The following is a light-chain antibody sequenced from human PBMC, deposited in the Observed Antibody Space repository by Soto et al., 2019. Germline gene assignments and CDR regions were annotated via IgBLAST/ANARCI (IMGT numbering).Light chain of an antibody. CDR1: QSVISTY. CDR3: QQYGSSPIT. J-gene: IGKJ5*01. V-gene: IGKV3-20*01. CDR2: GAS. Sequence: EIVLTQSPGTLSLSPGERATLSCRASQSVISTYLAWYQQKPGQAPRLLIYGASSRATGIPDRFSGSGSGTDFTLTISRLEPEDSAVYYCQQYGSSPITFGQGTRLEI.